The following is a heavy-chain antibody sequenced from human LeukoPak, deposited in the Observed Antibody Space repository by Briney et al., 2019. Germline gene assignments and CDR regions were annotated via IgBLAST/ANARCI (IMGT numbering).Heavy chain of an antibody. Sequence: SETLSLTCTVSGGSISSGSYYWSWIRQPAGKGLEWIGRIYTSGSTNYNPSLKSRVTISVDTSKNQFSLKLSSVTAADTAVYYCARDSIRSWSGRFDYWGQGTLVTVSS. CDR3: ARDSIRSWSGRFDY. D-gene: IGHD3-3*01. CDR1: GGSISSGSYY. V-gene: IGHV4-61*02. CDR2: IYTSGST. J-gene: IGHJ4*02.